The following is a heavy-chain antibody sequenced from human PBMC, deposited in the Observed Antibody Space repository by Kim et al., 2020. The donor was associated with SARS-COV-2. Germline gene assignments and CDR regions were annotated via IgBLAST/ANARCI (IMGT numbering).Heavy chain of an antibody. CDR2: IYYSGST. CDR3: ARDQGLGLAAAEFMGFDI. D-gene: IGHD6-13*01. CDR1: GGSISSGGYY. J-gene: IGHJ3*02. V-gene: IGHV4-31*03. Sequence: SETLSLTCTVSGGSISSGGYYWSWIRQHPGKGLEWIGYIYYSGSTYYNPSLKSRVTISVDTSKNQFSLKLSSVTAADTPVYYCARDQGLGLAAAEFMGFDIWGQGTMVTVSS.